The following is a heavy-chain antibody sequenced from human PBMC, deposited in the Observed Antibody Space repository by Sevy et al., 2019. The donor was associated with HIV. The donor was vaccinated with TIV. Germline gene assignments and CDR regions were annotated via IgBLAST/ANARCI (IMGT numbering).Heavy chain of an antibody. CDR3: ARDSYYYDSSDYGDAFDI. Sequence: SQTLSLTCDISGDSVSSDSAAWNWIRQSPSRGLEWLGKTYYRSKWYNDYAVSVKGRITINPDTSKNQLSLQLNSVIPDDTAVYYCARDSYYYDSSDYGDAFDIWGQGTMVTVSS. CDR1: GDSVSSDSAA. V-gene: IGHV6-1*01. D-gene: IGHD3-22*01. CDR2: TYYRSKWYN. J-gene: IGHJ3*02.